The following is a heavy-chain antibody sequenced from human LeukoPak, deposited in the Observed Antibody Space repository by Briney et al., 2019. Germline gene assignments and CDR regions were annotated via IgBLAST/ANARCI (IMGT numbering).Heavy chain of an antibody. Sequence: GASVEVSCKASGGTFSSYAISWVRQAPGQGLEWMGGIIPIFGTANYAQKFQGRVTITTDESTSTAYMELSSLRSEDTAVYYCARGPYSSGWYLYYYYYYMDVWGKGTTVTVSS. D-gene: IGHD6-19*01. CDR2: IIPIFGTA. J-gene: IGHJ6*03. CDR1: GGTFSSYA. V-gene: IGHV1-69*05. CDR3: ARGPYSSGWYLYYYYYYMDV.